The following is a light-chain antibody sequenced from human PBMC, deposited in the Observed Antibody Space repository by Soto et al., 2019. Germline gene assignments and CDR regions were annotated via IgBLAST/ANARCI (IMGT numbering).Light chain of an antibody. CDR2: GAS. Sequence: TQSPGTVSLSPGERATLSCRASQSVSSSYLAWYQQKPGQAPRLLIYGASSRATGIPDRFSGSGSGTDFTLTISRLEPEDFAVYYCQQYGSSPWTFGQGTKVDIK. CDR1: QSVSSSY. V-gene: IGKV3-20*01. CDR3: QQYGSSPWT. J-gene: IGKJ1*01.